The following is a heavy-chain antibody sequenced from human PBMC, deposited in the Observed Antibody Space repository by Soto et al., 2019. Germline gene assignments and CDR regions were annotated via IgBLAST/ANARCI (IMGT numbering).Heavy chain of an antibody. D-gene: IGHD1-20*01. Sequence: QAQLVQSGAEVKKPGASVKVSCKASGYRLTGYYLHWVRQAPGQGLQWMGWINPSSGGTKAAQEFQGRITMTRDTANRGAYLELSRLTSDDNAGYYFAKGGRNWTEGFDPWGQGTLVTVSS. J-gene: IGHJ5*02. CDR2: INPSSGGT. V-gene: IGHV1-2*02. CDR1: GYRLTGYY. CDR3: AKGGRNWTEGFDP.